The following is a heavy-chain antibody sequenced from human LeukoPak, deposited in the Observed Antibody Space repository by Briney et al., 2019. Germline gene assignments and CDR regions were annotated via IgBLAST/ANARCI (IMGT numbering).Heavy chain of an antibody. J-gene: IGHJ3*02. CDR2: IRYSGST. D-gene: IGHD3-9*01. CDR1: GGSISSYY. V-gene: IGHV4-59*08. CDR3: ARQGYDILTGYIDAFDI. Sequence: PSETLSLTCTVSGGSISSYYWSWIRQPPGKGLEWIGYIRYSGSTNYNPSLKSRVTISIDTSKNQFSLKLRSVTAADTAIYYCARQGYDILTGYIDAFDIWGQGTMVTVSS.